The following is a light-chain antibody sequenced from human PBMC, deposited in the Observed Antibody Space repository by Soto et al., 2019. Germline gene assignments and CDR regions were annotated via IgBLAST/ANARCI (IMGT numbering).Light chain of an antibody. J-gene: IGKJ1*01. CDR2: DAS. V-gene: IGKV3-11*01. CDR1: QSVSTS. CDR3: QVRDVWPS. Sequence: IVLTQSPATLCLSREERAALSCRASQSVSTSLAWYQHKPGQAPRLFIYDASKRAPGIPARFSGSGSGTDFTLTISSLEPEDFSVYYCQVRDVWPSFGQGTKVEIK.